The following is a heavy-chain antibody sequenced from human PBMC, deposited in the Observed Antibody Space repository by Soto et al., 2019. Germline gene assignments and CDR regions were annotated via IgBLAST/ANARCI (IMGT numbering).Heavy chain of an antibody. CDR1: GFTFSSYV. CDR3: AKEYTQRLAHFEY. J-gene: IGHJ4*02. CDR2: ISGNGDRT. Sequence: PGWSLRLSCSASGFTFSSYVMSLVRKAPGKGLEWVSAISGNGDRTYFGDSVKGRFTVSRDNSKNTLYLQMNSLRAEDTAIYYCAKEYTQRLAHFEYWGQGTLVTVS. D-gene: IGHD1-1*01. V-gene: IGHV3-23*01.